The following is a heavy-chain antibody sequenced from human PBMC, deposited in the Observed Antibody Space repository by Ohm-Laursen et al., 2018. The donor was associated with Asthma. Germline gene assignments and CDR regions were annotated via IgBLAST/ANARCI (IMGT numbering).Heavy chain of an antibody. CDR3: ARDHPDNNSNGYYYGMDV. CDR1: GFTFSSYS. J-gene: IGHJ6*02. CDR2: ISRSSSTI. Sequence: SLRLSCSASGFTFSSYSMNWVRQAPGKGLEWVSYISRSSSTIFYADSVKGRFTISRDNVKNSLYLQMNSLRAEDTAVYYCARDHPDNNSNGYYYGMDVWGQGTTVTVSS. V-gene: IGHV3-48*01. D-gene: IGHD5-18*01.